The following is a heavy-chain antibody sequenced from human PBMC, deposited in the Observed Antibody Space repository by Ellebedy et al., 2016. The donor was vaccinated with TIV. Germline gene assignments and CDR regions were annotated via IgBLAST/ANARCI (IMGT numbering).Heavy chain of an antibody. D-gene: IGHD2-15*01. Sequence: GESLKISCAASGFTFTTYWMTWVRQAPGKGLEWVANINQDATKKYYVDSVKGRFTISRDNATNSVYLQMNSLRPEDTAVYYCVRIPTTYSFGKFDYWGRGSLVTVSS. CDR1: GFTFTTYW. J-gene: IGHJ4*02. CDR3: VRIPTTYSFGKFDY. CDR2: INQDATKK. V-gene: IGHV3-7*03.